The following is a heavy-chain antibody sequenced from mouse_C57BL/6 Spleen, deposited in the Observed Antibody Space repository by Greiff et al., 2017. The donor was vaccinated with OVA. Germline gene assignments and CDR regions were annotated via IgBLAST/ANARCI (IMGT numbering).Heavy chain of an antibody. CDR3: ARLAAY. J-gene: IGHJ3*01. Sequence: EVQLQQSGPGLVKPSQSLSLTCSVTGYSITSGYYWNWIRQFPGNKLEWMGYISYDGSNNSNPSLKNRISITRDTAKNQFFLKLNSVTTEDTATYYCARLAAYWGQGTLVTVSA. CDR2: ISYDGSN. V-gene: IGHV3-6*01. CDR1: GYSITSGYY.